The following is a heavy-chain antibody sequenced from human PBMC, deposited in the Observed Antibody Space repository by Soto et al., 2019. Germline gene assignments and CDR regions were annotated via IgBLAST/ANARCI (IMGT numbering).Heavy chain of an antibody. CDR3: ARDPGYCSSTSCYTYYYGMDV. CDR2: IIPIFGTA. D-gene: IGHD2-2*02. J-gene: IGHJ6*02. Sequence: QVQLVQSGAEVKKPGSSVKVSCKASGGTFSSYAISWVRQAPGQGLEWIGGIIPIFGTANYAQKFQGRVTITADESTSTAYMELSSLRSEDTAVYYCARDPGYCSSTSCYTYYYGMDVWGQGTTVTVSS. V-gene: IGHV1-69*01. CDR1: GGTFSSYA.